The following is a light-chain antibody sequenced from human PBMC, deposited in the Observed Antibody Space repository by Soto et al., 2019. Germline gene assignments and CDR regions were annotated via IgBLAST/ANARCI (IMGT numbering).Light chain of an antibody. J-gene: IGKJ5*01. CDR1: QSISGY. Sequence: EIVLTQSPATLSLSPGERATLSCRASQSISGYLGWYQQKPGQAPRLLIYADSNRATGIPARFSGSGSGRDLTITISSLEPEDFSVYYCQQRYNWPITFGKGTRLEIK. CDR2: ADS. CDR3: QQRYNWPIT. V-gene: IGKV3-11*02.